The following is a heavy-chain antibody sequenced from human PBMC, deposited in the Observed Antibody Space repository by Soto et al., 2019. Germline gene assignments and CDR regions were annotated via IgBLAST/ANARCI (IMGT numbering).Heavy chain of an antibody. CDR2: IYYSGST. Sequence: SETLSLTCTVSGGSISSGGYYWSWIRQHPGKGLEWIGYIYYSGSTYYNPSLKSRVTISVDTSKNQFSLKLSSVTAADTAVYYCARDNREYYYGSGEYYFDYWGQGTLVTVSS. D-gene: IGHD3-10*01. J-gene: IGHJ4*02. CDR3: ARDNREYYYGSGEYYFDY. CDR1: GGSISSGGYY. V-gene: IGHV4-31*03.